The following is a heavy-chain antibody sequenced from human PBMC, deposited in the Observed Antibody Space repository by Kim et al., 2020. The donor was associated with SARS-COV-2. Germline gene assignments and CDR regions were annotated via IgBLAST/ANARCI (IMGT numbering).Heavy chain of an antibody. V-gene: IGHV1-2*06. CDR1: GYTFTGYY. D-gene: IGHD6-13*01. J-gene: IGHJ4*02. CDR2: INPNSGGT. CDR3: ARAGEQQLVGGEDFDY. Sequence: ASVKVSCKASGYTFTGYYMHWVRQAPGQGLEWMGRINPNSGGTNYAQKFQGRVTMTRDTSISTAYMELSRLRSDDTAVYYCARAGEQQLVGGEDFDYWGQGTLVTVSS.